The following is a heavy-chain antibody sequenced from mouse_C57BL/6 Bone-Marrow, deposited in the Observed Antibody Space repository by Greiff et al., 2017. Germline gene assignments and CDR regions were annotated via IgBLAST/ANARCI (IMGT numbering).Heavy chain of an antibody. J-gene: IGHJ3*01. CDR3: ARSRLLSWFAY. D-gene: IGHD2-1*01. CDR2: IHPNSGST. CDR1: GYTFTSYW. V-gene: IGHV1-64*01. Sequence: VQLQQPGAELVKPGASVKLSCKASGYTFTSYWMHWVKQRPGQGLEWIGMIHPNSGSTNYNEKFKSKATLTVDKSSSTAYMQLSSLTSEDSAVYHCARSRLLSWFAYWGQGTLVTVSA.